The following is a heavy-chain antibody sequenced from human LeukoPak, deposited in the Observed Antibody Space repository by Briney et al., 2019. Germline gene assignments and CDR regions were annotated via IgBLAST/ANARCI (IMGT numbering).Heavy chain of an antibody. CDR1: GFTFSSHW. CDR3: ARGRDDSSGYYYFSYYYYYMDV. J-gene: IGHJ6*03. Sequence: PGGSLRLSCAASGFTFSSHWMSWVRQAPGKGLEWVANIKQDGSEKYYVDSVKGRFTISRDNAKNSLYLQMNSLRAEDTAVYYCARGRDDSSGYYYFSYYYYYMDVWGKGTTVTVSS. CDR2: IKQDGSEK. V-gene: IGHV3-7*01. D-gene: IGHD3-22*01.